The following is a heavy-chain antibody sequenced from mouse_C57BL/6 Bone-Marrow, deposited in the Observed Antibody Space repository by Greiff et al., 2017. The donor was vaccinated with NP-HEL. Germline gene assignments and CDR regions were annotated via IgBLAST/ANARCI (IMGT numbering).Heavy chain of an antibody. Sequence: VQLQQSGAELVRPGASVKLSCTASGFNIKDDYMHWVKQRPEQGLEWIGWIDPENGDTEYASKFQGKATITADTSSNTAYLQLSSLTSEDTAVYYCTTAYDYDYWGQGTTPTVSS. CDR3: TTAYDYDY. J-gene: IGHJ2*01. CDR1: GFNIKDDY. CDR2: IDPENGDT. V-gene: IGHV14-4*01. D-gene: IGHD2-4*01.